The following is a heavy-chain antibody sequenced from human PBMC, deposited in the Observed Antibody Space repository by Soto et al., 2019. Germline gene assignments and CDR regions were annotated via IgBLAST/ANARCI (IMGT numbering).Heavy chain of an antibody. CDR1: GGSFSGYY. D-gene: IGHD3-10*01. J-gene: IGHJ4*02. CDR3: STYYYGSGSYPSKYYFDY. V-gene: IGHV4-34*01. CDR2: INHSGST. Sequence: SETLSLTCAVYGGSFSGYYWSWIRQPPGKGLEWIGEINHSGSTNYNPSLKSRVTISVDTSKNQFSLKLSSVTAADTAVYYCSTYYYGSGSYPSKYYFDYWGQGTLVTSPQ.